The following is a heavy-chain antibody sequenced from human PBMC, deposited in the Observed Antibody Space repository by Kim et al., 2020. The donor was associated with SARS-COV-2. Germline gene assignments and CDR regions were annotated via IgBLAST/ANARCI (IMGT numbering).Heavy chain of an antibody. CDR2: IWHDGSAE. CDR3: ARDGEEWVGRGYFDY. D-gene: IGHD6-19*01. V-gene: IGHV3-33*01. CDR1: GFVFSNYA. Sequence: GGSLRLSCAASGFVFSNYAIQWVRQAPGKGLEWVAAIWHDGSAEYYADSVQGRFIVSRDNSKNTVYLQMNSLRVEDTAVYYCARDGEEWVGRGYFDYWGQGTPVSVSS. J-gene: IGHJ4*02.